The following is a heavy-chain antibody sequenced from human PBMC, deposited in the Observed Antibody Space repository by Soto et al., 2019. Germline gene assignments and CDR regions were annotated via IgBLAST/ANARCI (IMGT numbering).Heavy chain of an antibody. CDR3: GRDGAVGDTAVVDS. J-gene: IGHJ4*02. D-gene: IGHD5-18*01. V-gene: IGHV3-33*01. CDR2: IWYDGSNK. CDR1: GFTFSTYG. Sequence: QVQLVESGGGVVQPGKSLRLSCAASGFTFSTYGMHWVRQAPGKGLTWVAVIWYDGSNKYHGASLKGRFIISRDNSKHTLYLQINNLTAEDTAVYYCGRDGAVGDTAVVDSGGQGTRVSVSS.